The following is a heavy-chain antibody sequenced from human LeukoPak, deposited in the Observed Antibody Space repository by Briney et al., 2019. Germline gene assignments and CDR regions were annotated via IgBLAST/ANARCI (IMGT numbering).Heavy chain of an antibody. CDR3: AKESSDGYNLLPDY. V-gene: IGHV3-23*01. D-gene: IGHD5-24*01. Sequence: GGSLRLSCAASGFTFSIYGMSWVRQAPGRGLEWVSAMSGSGGSTYYADSVKGRFTISRDNSKNTLYLQMNSLRAEDTAVYYCAKESSDGYNLLPDYWGQGTLVTVSS. CDR2: MSGSGGST. J-gene: IGHJ4*02. CDR1: GFTFSIYG.